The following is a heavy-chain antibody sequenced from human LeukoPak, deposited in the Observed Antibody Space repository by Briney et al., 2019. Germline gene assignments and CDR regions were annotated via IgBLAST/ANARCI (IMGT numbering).Heavy chain of an antibody. J-gene: IGHJ6*03. Sequence: ASVKVSCKASGYTFTSYDINWVRQATGQGLEWMGWMNPNSGNTGYAQKFQGRVTMTRNTSISTAYMELSSLRSEDTAVYYCARGAAAAGEPYYYYYMDVWGKGTTVTVSS. D-gene: IGHD6-13*01. V-gene: IGHV1-8*01. CDR3: ARGAAAAGEPYYYYYMDV. CDR1: GYTFTSYD. CDR2: MNPNSGNT.